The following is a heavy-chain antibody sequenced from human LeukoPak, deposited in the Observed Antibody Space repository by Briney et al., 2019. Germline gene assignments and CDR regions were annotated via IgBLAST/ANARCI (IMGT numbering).Heavy chain of an antibody. Sequence: PSETLSLTCTISGGSISSSSYYWGWIRQPPGKGLEWIGSIYYSGSTYYNPSLKSRVTISVDTSKNQLSLKLSSVTAADTAVYYCGGAQLDYFDYWGQGTLVTVSS. CDR3: GGAQLDYFDY. D-gene: IGHD1-1*01. J-gene: IGHJ4*02. CDR1: GGSISSSSYY. V-gene: IGHV4-39*07. CDR2: IYYSGST.